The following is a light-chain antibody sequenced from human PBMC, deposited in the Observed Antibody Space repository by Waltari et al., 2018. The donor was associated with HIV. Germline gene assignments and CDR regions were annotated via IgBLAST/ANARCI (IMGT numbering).Light chain of an antibody. CDR3: MIWYGNIWV. CDR1: SGVNVQNYR. CDR2: YKSESDK. Sequence: QAVLTQPFSLSASPGASASLSCTLRSGVNVQNYRIYWYQQRHGRPHRYLLRYKSESDKELGSGIPWRFSGSTDVPANAGNLVISGLQSEDEAYDYCMIWYGNIWVFGGRTKLTV. J-gene: IGLJ3*02. V-gene: IGLV5-45*03.